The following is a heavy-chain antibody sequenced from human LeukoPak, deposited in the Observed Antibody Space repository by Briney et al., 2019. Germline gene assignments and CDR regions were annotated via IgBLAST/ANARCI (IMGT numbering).Heavy chain of an antibody. CDR3: ARSGGYFDL. CDR1: GFTVSSYE. CDR2: ISSSGSTI. V-gene: IGHV3-48*03. D-gene: IGHD3-16*01. Sequence: PGGSLRLSCAASGFTVSSYEMNWVRQAPGKGLEWVSNISSSGSTIYYADSVKGRFTISRENAKNSLYLQMNSLRAEDTAVYYCARSGGYFDLWGRGTLVTVSS. J-gene: IGHJ2*01.